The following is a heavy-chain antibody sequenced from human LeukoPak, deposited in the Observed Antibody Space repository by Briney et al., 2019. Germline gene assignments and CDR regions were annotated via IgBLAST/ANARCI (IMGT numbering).Heavy chain of an antibody. CDR2: INAGNGNT. Sequence: ASVKVSCKASGYTFTSYAMHWVRQAPGQRLEWMGWINAGNGNTKYSQKFQGRVTITRDTSASIAYMELSSLRSEDTAVYYCARGGYSSGWGYYYGMDVWGQGTTVTVSS. V-gene: IGHV1-3*01. D-gene: IGHD6-19*01. CDR3: ARGGYSSGWGYYYGMDV. J-gene: IGHJ6*02. CDR1: GYTFTSYA.